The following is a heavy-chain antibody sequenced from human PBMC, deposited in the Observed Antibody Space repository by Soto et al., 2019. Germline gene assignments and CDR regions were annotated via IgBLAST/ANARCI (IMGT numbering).Heavy chain of an antibody. V-gene: IGHV3-30-3*01. Sequence: QVQLVESGGGVVQPGRSLRLSCAASGFTFSSYAMHWVRQAPGKGLEWVAVISYDGSNKYYADSVKGRFTISRDNSKNTLYLQMNSRRAEDTAVYYCARDPQRSTYYYGMDVWGQGTTVTVSS. CDR3: ARDPQRSTYYYGMDV. CDR2: ISYDGSNK. CDR1: GFTFSSYA. J-gene: IGHJ6*02.